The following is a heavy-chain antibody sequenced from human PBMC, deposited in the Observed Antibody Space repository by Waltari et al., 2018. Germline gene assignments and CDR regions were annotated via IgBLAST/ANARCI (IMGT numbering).Heavy chain of an antibody. V-gene: IGHV3-23*01. CDR2: ISGSGGST. D-gene: IGHD3-22*01. CDR1: GFTFSSYA. Sequence: EVQLLESGGGLVQPGGSLRLSCAASGFTFSSYAMSWVRQAPGKGLEWVSAISGSGGSTYYADSVKGRFTSSRDNSKNTLYLQMNSLRAEDTAVYYCAKDSYYDSSGYYYDYFDYWGQGTLVTVSS. J-gene: IGHJ4*02. CDR3: AKDSYYDSSGYYYDYFDY.